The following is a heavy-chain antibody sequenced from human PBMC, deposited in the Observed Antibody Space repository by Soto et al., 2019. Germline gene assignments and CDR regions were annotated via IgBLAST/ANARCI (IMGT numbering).Heavy chain of an antibody. Sequence: GGSLRLSCAASGFTFSDYSINWVRQAPGKGLEWVSVISISSNYIYYADSVKGRFTISRDNAKNSLYLQMNSLRAEDTAVYYCARAGCTPTTCTLFDCWGQGTLVTASS. J-gene: IGHJ4*02. D-gene: IGHD2-2*01. CDR2: ISISSNYI. V-gene: IGHV3-21*01. CDR3: ARAGCTPTTCTLFDC. CDR1: GFTFSDYS.